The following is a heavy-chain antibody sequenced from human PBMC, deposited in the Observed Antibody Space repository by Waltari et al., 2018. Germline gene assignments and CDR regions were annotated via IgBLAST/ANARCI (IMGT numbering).Heavy chain of an antibody. V-gene: IGHV4-39*07. Sequence: QLQLQESGPGLVKPSETLSLTCTVSGGSISSSSYYWGWIRQPPGKGLEWIGSIYYSGSTDYNPSLKIRVTISVDTSKNQVSLKLSSVTAADTAVYYCASTVSAPELLPTTFDYWGQGTLVTVSS. CDR2: IYYSGST. D-gene: IGHD1-26*01. CDR3: ASTVSAPELLPTTFDY. CDR1: GGSISSSSYY. J-gene: IGHJ4*02.